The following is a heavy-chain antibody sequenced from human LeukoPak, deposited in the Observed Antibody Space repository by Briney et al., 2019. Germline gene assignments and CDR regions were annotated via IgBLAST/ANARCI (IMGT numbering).Heavy chain of an antibody. CDR3: AIGEWELLPLDY. CDR2: IYYSGST. V-gene: IGHV4-39*01. Sequence: SETLSLTCTVSGGSISSSSYYWGWIRRPLGKGLEWIGSIYYSGSTYYNPSLKSRVTISVDTSKNQFSLKLSSVTAADTAVYYCAIGEWELLPLDYWGQGTLVTVSS. CDR1: GGSISSSSYY. J-gene: IGHJ4*02. D-gene: IGHD1-26*01.